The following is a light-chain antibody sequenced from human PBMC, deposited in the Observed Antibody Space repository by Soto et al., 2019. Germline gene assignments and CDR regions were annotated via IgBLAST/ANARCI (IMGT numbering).Light chain of an antibody. V-gene: IGLV2-11*01. CDR2: DVN. CDR1: SSDVGGYNY. Sequence: QSVLTQPRSVSGSPGQSVTISCTGTSSDVGGYNYVSWYQQYPGKAPKLVIYDVNKRPSGVPDRFSASKSGNTASLTISGLQAEDEADYYCCSYTGSYTWVFGGGTQLTVL. CDR3: CSYTGSYTWV. J-gene: IGLJ3*02.